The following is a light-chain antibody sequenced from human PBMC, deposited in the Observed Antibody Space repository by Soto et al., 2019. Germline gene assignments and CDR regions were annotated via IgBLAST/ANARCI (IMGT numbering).Light chain of an antibody. CDR1: SSDIGGFNF. CDR2: GVT. CDR3: SSYTSSDPLAV. V-gene: IGLV2-14*03. Sequence: QSALTQPASVSGSPGQSITISCTGTSSDIGGFNFVSWYQQYPGKAPQLMIYGVTSRPSGVSNRFSGSKSDNTASLTISGLRADDEADYYCSSYTSSDPLAVFGPGTKLTVL. J-gene: IGLJ1*01.